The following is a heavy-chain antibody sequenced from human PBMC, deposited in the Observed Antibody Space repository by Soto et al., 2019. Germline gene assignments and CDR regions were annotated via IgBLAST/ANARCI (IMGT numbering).Heavy chain of an antibody. CDR3: ARLVAARQSRDYYYYMDV. CDR1: GDSTSYYY. V-gene: IGHV4-59*01. CDR2: VYYSGST. J-gene: IGHJ6*03. Sequence: SETLSLTCTVSGDSTSYYYWSWIRVAPGKGLEWIGSVYYSGSTNYNPSLKSRVTISVDTSKNQFSLKLSSVTAADTAVYYCARLVAARQSRDYYYYMDVWGKGTSVTVSS. D-gene: IGHD6-6*01.